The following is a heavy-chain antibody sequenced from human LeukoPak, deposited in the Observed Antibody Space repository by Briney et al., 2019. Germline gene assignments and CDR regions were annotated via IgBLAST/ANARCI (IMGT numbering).Heavy chain of an antibody. D-gene: IGHD6-13*01. CDR3: ARASSIAASGTLLFDY. CDR2: ISYDGSNK. V-gene: IGHV3-30*03. J-gene: IGHJ4*02. Sequence: GRSLRLSCAASGFTFSSYDIHWVRQAPGKGLEWVAVISYDGSNKYYADSVKGRFTISRDNSKNTLYLQMNSLRAEDTAVYYCARASSIAASGTLLFDYWGQGTLVSVSS. CDR1: GFTFSSYD.